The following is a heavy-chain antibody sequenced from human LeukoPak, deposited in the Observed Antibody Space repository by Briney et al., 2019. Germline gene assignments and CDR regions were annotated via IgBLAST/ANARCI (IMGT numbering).Heavy chain of an antibody. D-gene: IGHD5-18*01. CDR1: GFTFSSYG. V-gene: IGHV3-30*03. Sequence: SGGSLRLSCAASGFTFSSYGMHWVRQAPGKGLDWVAYISHDGNNKYYADPVKGRFTISRDNSNNTLYLQMNSLRAEDTAVYYCARGAYSYGFESYFDYWGQGTLVTVSS. CDR3: ARGAYSYGFESYFDY. CDR2: ISHDGNNK. J-gene: IGHJ4*02.